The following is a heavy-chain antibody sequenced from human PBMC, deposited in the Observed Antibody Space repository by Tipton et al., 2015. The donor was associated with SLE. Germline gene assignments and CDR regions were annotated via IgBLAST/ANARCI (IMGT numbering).Heavy chain of an antibody. CDR1: GFTFSSYW. Sequence: SLRLSCAASGFTFSSYWMNWVRQAPGKGLEWVANINQDGSDKYYVDSVEGRFTISRDNAKNSLYLQMNSLRAEDTAVYYCAREVSYCGSTSCLGDWGQGTLVTVSS. CDR2: INQDGSDK. V-gene: IGHV3-7*01. D-gene: IGHD2-2*01. CDR3: AREVSYCGSTSCLGD. J-gene: IGHJ4*02.